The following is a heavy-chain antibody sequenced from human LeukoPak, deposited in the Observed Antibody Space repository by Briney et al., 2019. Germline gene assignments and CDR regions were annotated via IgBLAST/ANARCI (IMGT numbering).Heavy chain of an antibody. CDR3: ASGYSYPYYYMDV. CDR2: IYSGGST. CDR1: VFTLSSNY. Sequence: PGGSPRLSRAASVFTLSSNYMSWVRQAPGKGLEWVSVIYSGGSTYYANSVKGRFTISRDNSKNTLYLQMNSLRAEDTAVYYCASGYSYPYYYMDVWGKGTTVTVSS. J-gene: IGHJ6*03. V-gene: IGHV3-53*01. D-gene: IGHD5-18*01.